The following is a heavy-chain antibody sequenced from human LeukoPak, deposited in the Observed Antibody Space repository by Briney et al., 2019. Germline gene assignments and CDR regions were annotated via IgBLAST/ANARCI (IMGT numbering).Heavy chain of an antibody. CDR2: INPSGGST. V-gene: IGHV1-46*04. D-gene: IGHD2-15*01. CDR1: GYTFTSYY. Sequence: ASAKVSCKASGYTFTSYYMHWVRQAPGQGLEWMGIINPSGGSTSYAQRLQGRVTMTRDTSTSTVYMELSSLRSEDTAVYYCARDRRLLQGYFDYWGQGTLVTVSS. J-gene: IGHJ4*02. CDR3: ARDRRLLQGYFDY.